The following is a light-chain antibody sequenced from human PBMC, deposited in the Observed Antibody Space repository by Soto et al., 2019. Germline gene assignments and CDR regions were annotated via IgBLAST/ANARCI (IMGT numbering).Light chain of an antibody. V-gene: IGKV1-12*01. J-gene: IGKJ2*01. CDR1: QDISSW. CDR3: QQTNTLPRT. Sequence: DIQMTQSPSSVSASVGDRVTITCRASQDISSWLAWYQQKPGEAPKLLIYAASRFQSGVPSRFSGSGSGTDFTLTITSLQPEDFATYYCQQTNTLPRTFGQGTRVEIK. CDR2: AAS.